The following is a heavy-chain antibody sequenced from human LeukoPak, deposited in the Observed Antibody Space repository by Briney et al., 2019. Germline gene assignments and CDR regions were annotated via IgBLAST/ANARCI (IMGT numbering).Heavy chain of an antibody. CDR3: ARQQYYYGSGSQRYFDY. J-gene: IGHJ4*02. CDR1: GYSFTSYW. CDR2: IYPGDSDT. D-gene: IGHD3-10*01. Sequence: GESLKISCKGSGYSFTSYWIGWVRQMPGKGLEWMGIIYPGDSDTRYSPSFQGQVTISADKSISTAYLQWSSLKASDTAMYYCARQQYYYGSGSQRYFDYWGQGTLVTVSS. V-gene: IGHV5-51*01.